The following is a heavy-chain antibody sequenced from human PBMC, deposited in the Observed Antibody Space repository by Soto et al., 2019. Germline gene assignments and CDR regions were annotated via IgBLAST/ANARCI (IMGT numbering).Heavy chain of an antibody. CDR2: INPSGGNT. CDR1: GYDFTNHF. D-gene: IGHD3-16*01. Sequence: QVQLVQSGSEVKKPGASVKVSCTASGYDFTNHFIHWVRQAPGQGPEWMGIINPSGGNTSYAQTFQGRLTLTRDTSTSTVYMELSSLRSQDAATYYCARDEVANTGGWPYVGTWYYVGMDVWGRGTTVTVSS. V-gene: IGHV1-46*01. CDR3: ARDEVANTGGWPYVGTWYYVGMDV. J-gene: IGHJ6*02.